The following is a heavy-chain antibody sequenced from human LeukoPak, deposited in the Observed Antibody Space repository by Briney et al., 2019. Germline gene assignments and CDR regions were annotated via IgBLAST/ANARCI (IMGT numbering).Heavy chain of an antibody. V-gene: IGHV1-69*06. D-gene: IGHD6-6*01. J-gene: IGHJ4*02. CDR1: GGTFSSYA. CDR2: IIPIFGTA. CDR3: ARDREYSSSSSLGY. Sequence: GASVKVSCKASGGTFSSYAISWVRQAPGQGLEWMGGIIPIFGTANYAQKFQGRVTITADKSTSTAYMELSSLRSEDTAVYYCARDREYSSSSSLGYWGQGTLVTVSS.